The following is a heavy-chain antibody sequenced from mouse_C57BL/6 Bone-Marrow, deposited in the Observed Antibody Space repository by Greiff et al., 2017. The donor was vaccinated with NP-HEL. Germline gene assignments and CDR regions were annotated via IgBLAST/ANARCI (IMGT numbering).Heavy chain of an antibody. CDR2: IINGGGST. V-gene: IGHV5-12*01. J-gene: IGHJ2*01. CDR3: ARWGFDY. Sequence: EVKLMESGGGLVQPGGSLKLSCAASGFTFSDYYMYWVRQTPEKRLEWVAYIINGGGSTYYPDTVKGRFTISRDNDKNTLYLQMSRLKSEDTAMYYCARWGFDYWGQGTTLTVSS. CDR1: GFTFSDYY.